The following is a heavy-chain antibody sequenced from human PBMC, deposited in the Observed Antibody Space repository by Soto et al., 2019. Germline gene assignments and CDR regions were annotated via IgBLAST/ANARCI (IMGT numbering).Heavy chain of an antibody. CDR1: GGSINNYY. D-gene: IGHD6-19*01. V-gene: IGHV4-59*01. CDR2: IYYTGTT. CDR3: ARGRQWLDY. Sequence: QVQLQESGPGLVKPSETVSLNCTVSGGSINNYYWTWIRQPPGKGLEWIAYIYYTGTTSYNPSLKSRVTISVDTSKKQFSLKFSSVTAADTAVYYCARGRQWLDYWGQGTLVTVSS. J-gene: IGHJ4*02.